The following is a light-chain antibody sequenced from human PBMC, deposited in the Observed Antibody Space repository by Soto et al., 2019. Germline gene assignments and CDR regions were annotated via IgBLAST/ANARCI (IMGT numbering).Light chain of an antibody. CDR2: GAS. CDR1: QSVSTNY. CDR3: QQYVSSGT. V-gene: IGKV3-20*01. J-gene: IGKJ1*01. Sequence: EIVLTQSPGTLSLSPGERATLSCRASQSVSTNYLAWNQQKPGQAPRLLIYGASNRATGIPDRFSGSGSGTDFTLTISRLEPEDFAVYYCQQYVSSGTFGQGTKVDIK.